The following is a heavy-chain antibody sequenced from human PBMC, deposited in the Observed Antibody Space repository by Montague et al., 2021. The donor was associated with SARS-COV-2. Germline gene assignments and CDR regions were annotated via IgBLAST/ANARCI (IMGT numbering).Heavy chain of an antibody. J-gene: IGHJ4*02. Sequence: SETLSLTCAVYGGSFSGYYWTWIRQSPGKGLEWIAEINHSRTTNYNFNPSLRSRVTISVDTSKSQFSLKLSSVTAADTGVYCCARWDPQTLTLIGLRGKSASDYWGQGTLVTVSS. CDR2: INHSRTT. CDR3: ARWDPQTLTLIGLRGKSASDY. D-gene: IGHD4-23*01. V-gene: IGHV4-34*01. CDR1: GGSFSGYY.